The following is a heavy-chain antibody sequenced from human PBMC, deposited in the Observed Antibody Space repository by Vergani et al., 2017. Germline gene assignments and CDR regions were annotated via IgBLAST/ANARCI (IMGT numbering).Heavy chain of an antibody. J-gene: IGHJ4*02. Sequence: EVQLVESGGDLVQPGGSLRLSCAASGFTFSSYSMNWVRQAPGKGLEWVSYISSSINTIYYADSVKGRFTISRDNAKKSLYLQMNSLRDEDTAVYYCARGAGYYDSSGYYQFDSWGQGTLVTVSS. CDR3: ARGAGYYDSSGYYQFDS. CDR2: ISSSINTI. D-gene: IGHD3-22*01. V-gene: IGHV3-48*02. CDR1: GFTFSSYS.